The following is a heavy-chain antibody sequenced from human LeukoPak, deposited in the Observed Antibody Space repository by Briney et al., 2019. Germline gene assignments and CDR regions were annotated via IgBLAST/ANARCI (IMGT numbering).Heavy chain of an antibody. CDR1: GYTFTGYY. J-gene: IGHJ5*02. V-gene: IGHV1-2*02. CDR3: ASGGGSSWYSDWFDP. CDR2: INPNSGGT. Sequence: ASVKVSCKASGYTFTGYYMHWVRQAPRQGLEWMGWINPNSGGTNYAQKFQGRVTMTRDTSISTAYMELSRLRSDDTAVYYCASGGGSSWYSDWFDPWGQGTLVTVSS. D-gene: IGHD6-13*01.